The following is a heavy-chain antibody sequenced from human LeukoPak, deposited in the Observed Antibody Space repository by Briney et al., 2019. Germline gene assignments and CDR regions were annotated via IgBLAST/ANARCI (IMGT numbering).Heavy chain of an antibody. J-gene: IGHJ4*02. CDR2: ISSSGSTI. Sequence: PGGSLRLSCAASGFTFSSYEMSWVRQAPGKGLEWVSYISSSGSTIYYADSVKGRFTISRDNAKNSLYLQMNSLRAEDTAVYYCARDTRVDIVATIGGGFDYWGQGTLVTVSS. CDR3: ARDTRVDIVATIGGGFDY. CDR1: GFTFSSYE. V-gene: IGHV3-48*03. D-gene: IGHD5-12*01.